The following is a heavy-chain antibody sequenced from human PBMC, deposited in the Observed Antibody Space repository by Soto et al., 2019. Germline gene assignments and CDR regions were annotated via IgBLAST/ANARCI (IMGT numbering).Heavy chain of an antibody. CDR3: ARRPEHVDLALAFDY. CDR1: GGSLSNYY. Sequence: PSETLSLTCAVYGGSLSNYYWSWIRQPPGKGLEWIGEINHSGSTNYNPSLKSRVTISVDTSKNQFSLKLSSVTAAATAVYYCARRPEHVDLALAFDYWGQGPLVTVYS. J-gene: IGHJ4*02. V-gene: IGHV4-34*01. CDR2: INHSGST. D-gene: IGHD5-18*01.